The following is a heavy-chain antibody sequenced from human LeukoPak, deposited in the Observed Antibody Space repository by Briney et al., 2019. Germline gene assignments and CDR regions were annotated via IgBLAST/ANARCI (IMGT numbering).Heavy chain of an antibody. CDR3: ARDLDGDSFYFDN. CDR1: GGPISGYY. D-gene: IGHD7-27*01. V-gene: IGHV4-4*07. J-gene: IGHJ4*02. Sequence: SETLSLTCTVSGGPISGYYWSWIRQPAGKGLEWIGRFSTRGIINYNPSLKSRVTMSVDTSKNHLSLKLRSVTAADTAVYYCARDLDGDSFYFDNWAQGTLVTVSS. CDR2: FSTRGII.